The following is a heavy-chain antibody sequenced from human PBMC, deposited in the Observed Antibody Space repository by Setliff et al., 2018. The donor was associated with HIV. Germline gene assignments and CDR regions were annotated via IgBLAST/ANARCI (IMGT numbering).Heavy chain of an antibody. CDR1: GFTVDSKY. J-gene: IGHJ4*02. V-gene: IGHV3-53*04. D-gene: IGHD6-19*01. Sequence: PGGSLRLSCAASGFTVDSKYMSWVRQAPGKGLEWVSVMYSGGTTYYADSVKGRFTISRHNSKNTLYLQMDSLRSEDTAVYYCATCSVPLDYWGQGTLVTVSS. CDR3: ATCSVPLDY. CDR2: MYSGGTT.